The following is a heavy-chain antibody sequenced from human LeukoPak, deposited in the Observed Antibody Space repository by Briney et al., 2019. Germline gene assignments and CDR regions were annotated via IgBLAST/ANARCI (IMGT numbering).Heavy chain of an antibody. CDR2: ISGSGGST. CDR3: AKDYYYGSGSYYTHPTFDY. V-gene: IGHV3-23*01. Sequence: GGPLRLSCAASGFTFSSYAMSWVRQAPGKGLEWVSAISGSGGSTYYADSVKGRFTITRDNSKNTLYLQMNSLRAEDTAVYYCAKDYYYGSGSYYTHPTFDYWGQGTLVTVSS. D-gene: IGHD3-10*01. CDR1: GFTFSSYA. J-gene: IGHJ4*02.